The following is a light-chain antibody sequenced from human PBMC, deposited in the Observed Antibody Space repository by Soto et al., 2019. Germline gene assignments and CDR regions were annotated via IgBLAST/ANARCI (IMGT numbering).Light chain of an antibody. CDR1: ALPKQY. Sequence: SYELTQPPSVSVSPGQTARITCSGDALPKQYAYWYQQKPGQAPVLVIYKDSERPSGIPERFSGSSSGTTVTLTISGVQAEDEADYYCQSADSSGTHVVFGGGTNLTVL. CDR3: QSADSSGTHVV. J-gene: IGLJ2*01. CDR2: KDS. V-gene: IGLV3-25*03.